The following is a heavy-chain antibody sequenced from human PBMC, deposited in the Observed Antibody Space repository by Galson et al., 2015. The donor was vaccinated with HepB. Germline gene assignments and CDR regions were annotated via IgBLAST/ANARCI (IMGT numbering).Heavy chain of an antibody. CDR1: GFTFSSYA. D-gene: IGHD3-22*01. CDR2: ISGSGGST. V-gene: IGHV3-23*01. J-gene: IGHJ4*02. Sequence: SLRLSCAASGFTFSSYAMSWVRQAPGKGLEWVSAISGSGGSTYYADSVKGRFTISRDNSKNTLYLQMNSLRAEDTAVYYCAKDHYYDSSGYYSPADIFDYWGQGTLVTVSS. CDR3: AKDHYYDSSGYYSPADIFDY.